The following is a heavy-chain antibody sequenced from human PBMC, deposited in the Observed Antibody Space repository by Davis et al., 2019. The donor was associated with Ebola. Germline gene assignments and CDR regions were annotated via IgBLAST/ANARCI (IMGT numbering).Heavy chain of an antibody. V-gene: IGHV5-10-1*01. CDR2: IDPSDSYT. CDR3: ASHQATEYYDFWSGSPYYYYYYMDV. D-gene: IGHD3-3*01. Sequence: GESLKISCKGSGYSFTSYWIGWVRQMPGKGLEWMGRIDPSDSYTNYSPSFQGHVTISADKSISTAYLQWSSLKASDTAMYYCASHQATEYYDFWSGSPYYYYYYMDVWGKGTTVTVSS. CDR1: GYSFTSYW. J-gene: IGHJ6*03.